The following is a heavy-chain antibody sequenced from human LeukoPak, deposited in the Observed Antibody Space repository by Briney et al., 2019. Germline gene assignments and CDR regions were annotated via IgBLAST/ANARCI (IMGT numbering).Heavy chain of an antibody. CDR2: INPDGSGT. CDR1: GFTFSGHW. D-gene: IGHD5-24*01. J-gene: IGHJ4*02. CDR3: ARAGYKNGYDC. V-gene: IGHV3-74*01. Sequence: GGSLRLSCAASGFTFSGHWMQWVRQVPGKGLMGVSRINPDGSGTTYADSVKGRFTISRDNAKDTLYLQMNSLTAEDTAVYYCARAGYKNGYDCWGQGTLVIVSS.